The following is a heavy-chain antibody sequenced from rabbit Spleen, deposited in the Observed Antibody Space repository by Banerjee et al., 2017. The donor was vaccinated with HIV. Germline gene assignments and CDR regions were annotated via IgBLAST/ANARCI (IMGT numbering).Heavy chain of an antibody. D-gene: IGHD4-1*01. V-gene: IGHV1S45*01. Sequence: QEQLEESGGGLVKPEGSLTLTCKASGFSFSDRDVMCWVRRAPGKGLEWIACIDTSDGDTDYANLPKGRFTISKTSSTTVTLQMTSLTAADTATYFCARDGISFVSSGWGLTRLDLWGPGTLVTVS. CDR1: GFSFSDRDV. CDR3: ARDGISFVSSGWGLTRLDL. CDR2: IDTSDGDT. J-gene: IGHJ3*01.